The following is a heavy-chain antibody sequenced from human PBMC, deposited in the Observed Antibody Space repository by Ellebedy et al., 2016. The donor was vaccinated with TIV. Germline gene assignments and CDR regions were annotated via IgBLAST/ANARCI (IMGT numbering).Heavy chain of an antibody. V-gene: IGHV4-39*07. J-gene: IGHJ4*02. D-gene: IGHD5-12*01. CDR3: ASSPSGYEIPY. CDR1: GGTISSTNYY. CDR2: INHSGST. Sequence: SETLSLXXNVSGGTISSTNYYWGWIRQSPEKGLEWIGSINHSGSTYYNPFLKSRLTISLDTTKNQFSLRLDSVTAADTAVYYCASSPSGYEIPYWGQGTLVTVSS.